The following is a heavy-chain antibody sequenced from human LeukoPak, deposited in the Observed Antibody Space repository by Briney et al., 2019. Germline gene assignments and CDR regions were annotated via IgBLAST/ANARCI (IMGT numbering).Heavy chain of an antibody. CDR1: GGTFSSYA. V-gene: IGHV1-69*13. Sequence: ASVKVSCKASGGTFSSYAISWVRQAPGQGLEWMGGIIPMFGTANYAQKFQGRVTLTADESKSTAYMELSSLRSEDTAVYYCARDALSGSFFDYWGQGTLVTVSS. D-gene: IGHD3-10*01. J-gene: IGHJ4*02. CDR3: ARDALSGSFFDY. CDR2: IIPMFGTA.